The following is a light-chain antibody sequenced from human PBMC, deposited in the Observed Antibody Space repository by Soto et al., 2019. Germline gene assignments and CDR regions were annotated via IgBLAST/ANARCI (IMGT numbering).Light chain of an antibody. CDR1: QSISSW. CDR3: QQYNSYSWT. V-gene: IGKV1-5*01. Sequence: DIQMTQSPSTLSASVGDRVTITCRASQSISSWLAWYQQKPGKAPKLLIYDASTLESGVPSRFSGSGSGTEFTLTISSLQPDDFATYCCQQYNSYSWTFGQGTKVEI. CDR2: DAS. J-gene: IGKJ1*01.